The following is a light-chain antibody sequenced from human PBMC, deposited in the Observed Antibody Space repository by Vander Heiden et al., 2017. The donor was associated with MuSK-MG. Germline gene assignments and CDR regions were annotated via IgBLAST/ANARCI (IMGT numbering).Light chain of an antibody. CDR2: VAS. V-gene: IGKV1-27*01. CDR3: QKCNSTPPT. Sequence: IQMTQSPSSLSASVGDRVTISCRTSEAISNNLAWYQQKPGKTPKLLISVASRLHSGVPSRFSGGASGTNFTLTISSLQPEDVATYYCQKCNSTPPTFGPGTKVDLK. J-gene: IGKJ3*01. CDR1: EAISNN.